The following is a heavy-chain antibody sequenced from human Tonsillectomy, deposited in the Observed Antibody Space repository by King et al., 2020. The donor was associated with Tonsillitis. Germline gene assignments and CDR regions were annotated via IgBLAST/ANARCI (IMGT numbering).Heavy chain of an antibody. Sequence: QLQESGPGLVKPSETLSLTCAVSGYSISSGYYWGWIRQPPGKGLEWIGIIYHSGSTYYNPSLKSRVTISVDTSKNQFSLKLSSVTAADTAVYSGAASEDHYGELGHAFDIWGQGTMVTVSS. V-gene: IGHV4-38-2*01. D-gene: IGHD3-10*01. CDR3: AASEDHYGELGHAFDI. J-gene: IGHJ3*02. CDR2: IYHSGST. CDR1: GYSISSGYY.